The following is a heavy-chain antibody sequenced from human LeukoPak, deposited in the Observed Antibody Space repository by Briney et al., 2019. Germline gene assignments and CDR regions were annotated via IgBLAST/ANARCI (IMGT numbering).Heavy chain of an antibody. V-gene: IGHV1-69*01. CDR3: ARVRDLGYCSSTSCQNYYYYYGMDV. CDR1: GGTFSSYA. D-gene: IGHD2-2*01. J-gene: IGHJ6*04. Sequence: EASVKVSCKASGGTFSSYAISWVRQAPGQGLEWMGGIIPIFGTANYAQRFQGRVTITADESTSTAYMELSSLRSGDTAVYYCARVRDLGYCSSTSCQNYYYYYGMDVWGKGTTVTVSS. CDR2: IIPIFGTA.